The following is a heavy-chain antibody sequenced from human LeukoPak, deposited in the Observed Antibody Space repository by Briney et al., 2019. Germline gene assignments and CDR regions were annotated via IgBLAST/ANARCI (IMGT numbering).Heavy chain of an antibody. Sequence: SETLSLTCAISDEPFSGYYWGWIRQPPGKGLELIGEINRNGNTDYNPSLKSRVSMSIDTSKNQFSLKLISVTAADTAVYYCATSPHYCSGGGCYDYWGQGTLVTVSS. D-gene: IGHD2-15*01. CDR3: ATSPHYCSGGGCYDY. CDR1: DEPFSGYY. V-gene: IGHV4-34*01. J-gene: IGHJ4*02. CDR2: INRNGNT.